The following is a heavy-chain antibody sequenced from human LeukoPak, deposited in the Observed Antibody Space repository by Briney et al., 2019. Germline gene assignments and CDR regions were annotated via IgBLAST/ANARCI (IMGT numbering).Heavy chain of an antibody. CDR3: ARGLLLWFGELLRGDAFDI. J-gene: IGHJ3*02. V-gene: IGHV1-69*05. CDR2: IIPIFGTA. Sequence: SVKVSCKASGGTFSSYAISWVRQAPGQGLEWMGGIIPIFGTANYAEKLQGRVTITTDESTSRAYMELSSLRSEDTAVYYCARGLLLWFGELLRGDAFDIWGQGTMVTVSS. D-gene: IGHD3-10*01. CDR1: GGTFSSYA.